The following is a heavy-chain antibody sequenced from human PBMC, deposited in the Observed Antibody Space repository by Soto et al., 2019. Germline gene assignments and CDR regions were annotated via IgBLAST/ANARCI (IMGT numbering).Heavy chain of an antibody. Sequence: VGSLRLSCAASGLTFSTYWMDWVRQTPGKGLEWVANINQDGSEKNYVDSVKGRFTIYRDNAKNSLYLQMSSLTAEDSALYYCSRSLNSWGQGTRVTVSS. CDR2: INQDGSEK. V-gene: IGHV3-7*01. CDR1: GLTFSTYW. J-gene: IGHJ4*02. CDR3: SRSLNS.